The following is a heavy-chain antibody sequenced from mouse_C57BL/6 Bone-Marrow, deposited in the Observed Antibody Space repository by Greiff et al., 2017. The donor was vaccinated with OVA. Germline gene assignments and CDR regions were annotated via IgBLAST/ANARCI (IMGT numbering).Heavy chain of an antibody. V-gene: IGHV14-3*01. CDR3: AHYYGSSLYYAMDD. Sequence: EVKLQESVAELVRPGASVKLSCTASGFNIKNTYMHWVKQRPEQGLEWIGRIDPANGNTKYAPKFQGKATITAATSSNTASMQLSSLTSEDTAISYGAHYYGSSLYYAMDDWGQGTSVTGAS. J-gene: IGHJ4*01. CDR2: IDPANGNT. CDR1: GFNIKNTY. D-gene: IGHD1-1*01.